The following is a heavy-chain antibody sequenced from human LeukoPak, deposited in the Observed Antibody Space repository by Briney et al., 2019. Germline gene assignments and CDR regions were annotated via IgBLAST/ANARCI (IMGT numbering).Heavy chain of an antibody. CDR3: ARAAAMMTPQGVYYYGMDV. CDR1: GFTFSSYG. D-gene: IGHD2-15*01. Sequence: PGRSLRLSCAASGFTFSSYGMHWVRQAPGKGLEWVAVISYDGSNKYYADSVKGRFTISRDSSKNTLYLQMNSLRAEDTAVYYCARAAAMMTPQGVYYYGMDVWGQGTTVTVSS. V-gene: IGHV3-30*03. J-gene: IGHJ6*02. CDR2: ISYDGSNK.